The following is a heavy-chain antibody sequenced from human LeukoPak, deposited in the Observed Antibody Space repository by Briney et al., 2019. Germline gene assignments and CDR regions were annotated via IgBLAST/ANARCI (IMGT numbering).Heavy chain of an antibody. CDR2: ISAYNGST. CDR3: ARGVGSMGSSDYYYYYMDV. J-gene: IGHJ6*03. V-gene: IGHV1-18*01. D-gene: IGHD2-15*01. CDR1: GYTFTSYG. Sequence: ASVKVSCKASGYTFTSYGISWVRQAPGQGLEWMGWISAYNGSTNYAQKFQGRVTMTRDTSISTAYMELSRLRSDDTAVYYCARGVGSMGSSDYYYYYMDVWGKGTTVTISS.